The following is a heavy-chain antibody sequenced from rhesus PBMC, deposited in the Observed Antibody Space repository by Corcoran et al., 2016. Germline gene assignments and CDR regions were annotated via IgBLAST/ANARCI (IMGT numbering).Heavy chain of an antibody. CDR3: AAGYSSGWYDYGLDS. V-gene: IGHV4-122*02. CDR1: GYSISSGYG. Sequence: QLQLQESGPGLVKPSETLSLTCAVSGYSISSGYGWSWIRQPPGKGLEWSGYISYSGCTSYNPSLKSRGTSSRDTSKNQFALKLSSVTAADTAVYYCAAGYSSGWYDYGLDSWGQGVVVTVSS. J-gene: IGHJ6*01. CDR2: ISYSGCT. D-gene: IGHD6-31*01.